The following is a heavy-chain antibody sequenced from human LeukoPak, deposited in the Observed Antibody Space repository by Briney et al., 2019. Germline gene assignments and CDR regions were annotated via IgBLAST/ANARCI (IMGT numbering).Heavy chain of an antibody. CDR3: ARDRPNDVYVLHDWFDP. Sequence: PGGSLRLSCAGSGFTFSTYTMHWVRQAPGKGLDGVSSISSRSDYIYYADSVKGRFTISRDNAKNSLYLQMNSLRAEDTAVFYCARDRPNDVYVLHDWFDPWGQGTLVTVSS. CDR2: ISSRSDYI. J-gene: IGHJ5*02. V-gene: IGHV3-21*01. CDR1: GFTFSTYT. D-gene: IGHD5/OR15-5a*01.